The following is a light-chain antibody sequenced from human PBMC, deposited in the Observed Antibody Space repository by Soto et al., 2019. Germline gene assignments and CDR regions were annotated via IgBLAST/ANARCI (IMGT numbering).Light chain of an antibody. J-gene: IGKJ1*01. CDR1: QSISSY. V-gene: IGKV1-39*01. Sequence: IHITQCPSSLHSSVEGGVTITVRASQSISSYLTWYQQKPGKAPKLLIYAASSLQSGVPSRFSGSGSGTDFTLTISSLQPDDFATYYCQQSYSTPPTFGQGTKVDIK. CDR2: AAS. CDR3: QQSYSTPPT.